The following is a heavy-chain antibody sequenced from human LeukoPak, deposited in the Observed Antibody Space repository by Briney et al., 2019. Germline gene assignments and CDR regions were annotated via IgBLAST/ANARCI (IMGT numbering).Heavy chain of an antibody. Sequence: ASVKVSCKASGYTFTSYGISWVRQAPGQGLEWMGWISAYNGNTNYAQKLQGRVTMTTDTSTSTAYMELRSLRSDDTAVYYCARGLGYDFWSGYSPGYYFXYWGQGTLVTVSS. CDR1: GYTFTSYG. D-gene: IGHD3-3*01. CDR2: ISAYNGNT. CDR3: ARGLGYDFWSGYSPGYYFXY. V-gene: IGHV1-18*01. J-gene: IGHJ4*02.